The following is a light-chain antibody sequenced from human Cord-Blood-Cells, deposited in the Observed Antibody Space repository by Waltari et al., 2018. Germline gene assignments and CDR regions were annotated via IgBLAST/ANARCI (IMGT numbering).Light chain of an antibody. J-gene: IGLJ2*01. V-gene: IGLV1-40*01. CDR2: CNS. CDR1: SSNIGAGDD. Sequence: QSVLTQSPSVSGAPGQRVTISCTGSSSNIGAGDDLHWSQALPGTSPNLRIYCNSHRHSGVPFRFSGSKSGTSASLAITGLQAEDEADYYCQSYDSSLSGYVVFGGGTKLTVL. CDR3: QSYDSSLSGYVV.